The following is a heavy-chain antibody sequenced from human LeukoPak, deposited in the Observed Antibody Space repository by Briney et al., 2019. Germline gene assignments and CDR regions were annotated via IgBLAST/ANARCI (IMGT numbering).Heavy chain of an antibody. CDR1: GGSISSGDYY. J-gene: IGHJ4*02. Sequence: SQTLSLTCTVSGGSISSGDYYWSWIRQPPGKGLEWIGYIYYSGSTYYNPSLKSRVTISVDTSKNQFSLKLSSVTAADTAVYYCARARSGWEWGCFDHWGQGNLVTVSS. CDR3: ARARSGWEWGCFDH. V-gene: IGHV4-30-4*01. CDR2: IYYSGST. D-gene: IGHD6-19*01.